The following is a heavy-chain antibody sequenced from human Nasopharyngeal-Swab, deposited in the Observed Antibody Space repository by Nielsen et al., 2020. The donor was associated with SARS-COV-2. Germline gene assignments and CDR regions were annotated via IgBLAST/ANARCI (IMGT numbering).Heavy chain of an antibody. D-gene: IGHD4-23*01. J-gene: IGHJ4*02. V-gene: IGHV3-23*01. Sequence: GESLKISCAASGFTFSSYAMSWVRQAPGKGLEWVSAISGSGGSTYYADSVKGRFTISRDNSKNTLYLQMNSLRAEDTAVYYCAKDNGGNFGYWGQGTLVPVSS. CDR2: ISGSGGST. CDR3: AKDNGGNFGY. CDR1: GFTFSSYA.